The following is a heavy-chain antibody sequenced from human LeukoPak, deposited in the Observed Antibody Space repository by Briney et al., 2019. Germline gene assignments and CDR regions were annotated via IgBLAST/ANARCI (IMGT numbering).Heavy chain of an antibody. V-gene: IGHV4-59*01. CDR2: IYYSGNT. CDR1: GGSISSYY. D-gene: IGHD1-26*01. Sequence: PSETLSLTCTVSGGSISSYYWSWIRQPPGKGLEWIGYIYYSGNTNCNPSLKSRVTISIDTSKNQFSLKLSSVTAADTAVYYCARVGSGCFDYWGQGTRVTVSS. J-gene: IGHJ4*02. CDR3: ARVGSGCFDY.